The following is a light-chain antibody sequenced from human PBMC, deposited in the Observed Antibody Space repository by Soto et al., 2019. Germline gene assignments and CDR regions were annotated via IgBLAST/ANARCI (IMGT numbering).Light chain of an antibody. CDR1: QSISSY. J-gene: IGKJ5*01. CDR2: AAS. CDR3: QQNYSPPPIT. Sequence: DIQMTQSPSSVSTSVGDRVTITCRASQSISSYLNWYQQKPGKAPKLLIYAASTLQSGVPSKFSGSGFGTDFTLTISSLQTEDFATYYCQQNYSPPPITFGQGTRLEIK. V-gene: IGKV1-39*01.